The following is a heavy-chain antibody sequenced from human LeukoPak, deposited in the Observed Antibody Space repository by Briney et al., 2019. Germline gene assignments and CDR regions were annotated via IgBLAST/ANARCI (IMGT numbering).Heavy chain of an antibody. CDR3: AGLWLRWGIDY. Sequence: PSETLSLTCTVSGASTNTDSYFWGWIRQPPGKGLEWIGSGYTREGSHYNPSLKSRVTISVDTSRNQFSLKVYSVTAADTAIYYCAGLWLRWGIDYWGQGSLVVVSS. D-gene: IGHD5-12*01. CDR1: GASTNTDSYF. CDR2: GYTREGS. J-gene: IGHJ4*02. V-gene: IGHV4-39*01.